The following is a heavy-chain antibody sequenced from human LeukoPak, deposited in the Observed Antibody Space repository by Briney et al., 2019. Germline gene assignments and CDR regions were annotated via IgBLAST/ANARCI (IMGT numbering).Heavy chain of an antibody. CDR3: AKNLGRQLGGFDY. D-gene: IGHD6-6*01. V-gene: IGHV3-9*01. CDR1: GFTFDDYA. J-gene: IGHJ4*02. Sequence: PGGSLRLSCAASGFTFDDYAMHWVRQAPGKGLEWVLGISWNSGSIGHADSVKGRFTISRDNAKNSLYLQMSSLRAEDTALYYCAKNLGRQLGGFDYWGQGTLVTVSS. CDR2: ISWNSGSI.